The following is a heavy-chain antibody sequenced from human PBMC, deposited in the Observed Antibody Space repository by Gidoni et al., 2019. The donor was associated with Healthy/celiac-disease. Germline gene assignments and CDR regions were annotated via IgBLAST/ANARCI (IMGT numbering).Heavy chain of an antibody. J-gene: IGHJ4*02. D-gene: IGHD3-22*01. CDR3: AKELDSSGYYLLVFDY. CDR2: ISWNSGSI. Sequence: EVQLVESGGGLVQPGRSLRLSCAASGFTFDAYAMHWVRQAPGKGLEWVSGISWNSGSIGYADSVKGRFTISRDNAKNSLYLQMNSLRAEDTALYYCAKELDSSGYYLLVFDYWGQGTLVTVSS. V-gene: IGHV3-9*01. CDR1: GFTFDAYA.